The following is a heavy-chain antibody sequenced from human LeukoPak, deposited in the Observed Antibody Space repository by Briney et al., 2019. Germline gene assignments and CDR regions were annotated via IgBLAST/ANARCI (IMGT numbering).Heavy chain of an antibody. V-gene: IGHV1-46*01. J-gene: IGHJ6*02. Sequence: ASVKVSCKASGYTFTSYYMHWVRQAPGQGLEWMGIINPSGGSTSYAQKFQGRVTMTRDTSTSTVYMELSSLRSEDTAVYYRAREEPPSSYYYYGMDVWGQGTTVTVSS. D-gene: IGHD6-6*01. CDR3: AREEPPSSYYYYGMDV. CDR2: INPSGGST. CDR1: GYTFTSYY.